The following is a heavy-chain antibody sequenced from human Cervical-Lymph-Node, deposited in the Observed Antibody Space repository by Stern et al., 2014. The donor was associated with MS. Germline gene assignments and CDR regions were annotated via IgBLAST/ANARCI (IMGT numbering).Heavy chain of an antibody. CDR1: GYTFTSYD. V-gene: IGHV1-8*01. CDR2: MNPNSGDT. Sequence: QVQLVQSGAEVKKPGASVKVSCKASGYTFTSYDINWVRQATGQGLEWMGWMNPNSGDTGFAQKFQGRVTMTRNTSISTAYMEPSSLRSEDTAVYYCASSTSSVHYYYYGMDVWGQGTTVTVSS. J-gene: IGHJ6*02. D-gene: IGHD6-19*01. CDR3: ASSTSSVHYYYYGMDV.